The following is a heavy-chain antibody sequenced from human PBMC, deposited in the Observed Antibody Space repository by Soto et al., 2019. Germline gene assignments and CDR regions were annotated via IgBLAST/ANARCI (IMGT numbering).Heavy chain of an antibody. Sequence: QVLLQQSGPGLVEPSQTLSLTCAVSGGSISSEYYHWTWIRQSPGKGLEWIGYIHYTGAIMYNPSFKSRPTMSVDTSKNPFSLQLTSVTAADTAVYFWTREDHGGDRDHYALDVWGQGTTVTVSS. J-gene: IGHJ6*02. D-gene: IGHD3-16*01. CDR3: TREDHGGDRDHYALDV. CDR2: IHYTGAI. V-gene: IGHV4-30-4*08. CDR1: GGSISSEYYH.